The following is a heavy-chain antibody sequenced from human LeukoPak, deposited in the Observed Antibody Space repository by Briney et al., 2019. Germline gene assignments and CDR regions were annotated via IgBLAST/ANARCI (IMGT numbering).Heavy chain of an antibody. Sequence: PGGSLRLSCAASGFTFSSYWMSWVRQAPGKGLEWVANIKQDGSEKYYVDSVKGRFTISRDNAKNSLYLQMNSLRAEDTAVYYYARDPPSGGTMIVVDYWGQGTLVTVSS. CDR2: IKQDGSEK. CDR1: GFTFSSYW. CDR3: ARDPPSGGTMIVVDY. J-gene: IGHJ4*02. D-gene: IGHD3-22*01. V-gene: IGHV3-7*01.